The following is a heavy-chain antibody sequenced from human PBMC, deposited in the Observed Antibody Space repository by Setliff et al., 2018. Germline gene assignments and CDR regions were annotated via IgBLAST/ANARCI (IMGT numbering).Heavy chain of an antibody. V-gene: IGHV7-4-1*02. Sequence: ASVKVSCQASGYTFTTYAMGWMRQAPGQRLEWMGWINTNTGNPSYAQGFTGRFVFSLDTSVSTAYLQISSLKPEDTAVYYCARASRFGTVKWRGDYYMDVWGKGTTVTVS. CDR3: ARASRFGTVKWRGDYYMDV. D-gene: IGHD3-10*01. CDR1: GYTFTTYA. J-gene: IGHJ6*03. CDR2: INTNTGNP.